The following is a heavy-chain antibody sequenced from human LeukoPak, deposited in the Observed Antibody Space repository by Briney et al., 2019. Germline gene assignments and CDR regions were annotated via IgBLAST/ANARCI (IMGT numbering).Heavy chain of an antibody. V-gene: IGHV3-23*01. D-gene: IGHD3-22*01. CDR3: AKDGKRITMIGVVRRGHYLDY. CDR1: GLTFSSYA. Sequence: PGGSLRLSCAASGLTFSSYAMSWVRQAPGKGLEWVSAISGSGTYTYYADSVKGRFTISRDNSKNTLYLQMNSLRAEDTALYYCAKDGKRITMIGVVRRGHYLDYWGQGTLVTVSS. CDR2: ISGSGTYT. J-gene: IGHJ4*02.